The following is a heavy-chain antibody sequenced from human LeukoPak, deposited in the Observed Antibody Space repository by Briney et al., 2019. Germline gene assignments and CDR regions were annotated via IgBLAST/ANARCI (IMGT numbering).Heavy chain of an antibody. J-gene: IGHJ4*02. Sequence: PSETLSLTCAVYGGSFSGYYWSWIRQPPGKGLEWIGEINHSGSTNYNPSLKSRVTISVDTSKDQFSLKLSSVTAADTAVYYCARRVRRDHKHLDYWGQGTLVTVSS. CDR2: INHSGST. CDR1: GGSFSGYY. CDR3: ARRVRRDHKHLDY. V-gene: IGHV4-34*01. D-gene: IGHD1-14*01.